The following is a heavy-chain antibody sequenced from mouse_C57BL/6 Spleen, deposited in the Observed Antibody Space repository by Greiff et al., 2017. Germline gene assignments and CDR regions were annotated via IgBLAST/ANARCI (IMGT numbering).Heavy chain of an antibody. V-gene: IGHV6-6*01. J-gene: IGHJ3*01. CDR3: TGGYYYGSSPAWFAY. CDR1: GFTFSDAW. CDR2: IRNKANNHAT. Sequence: EVKVEESGGGLVQPGGSMKLSCAASGFTFSDAWMDWVRQSPEKGLEWVAEIRNKANNHATYYAESVKGRFTISRDASKSSVYLQMNSLRAEDTGIYYCTGGYYYGSSPAWFAYWGQGTLVTVSA. D-gene: IGHD1-1*01.